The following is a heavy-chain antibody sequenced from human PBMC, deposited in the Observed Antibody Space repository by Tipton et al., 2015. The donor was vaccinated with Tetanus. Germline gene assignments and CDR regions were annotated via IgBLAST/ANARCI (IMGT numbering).Heavy chain of an antibody. V-gene: IGHV1-8*01. J-gene: IGHJ4*02. CDR2: MKPSIGNT. D-gene: IGHD6-19*01. Sequence: QLVQSGAEVKKPGASVKVSCKASGYTFTSYDINWVRQATGQGLEWMGWMKPSIGNTGYAQKLQGRVTMTRNTSISTAYMELSSLRSEDTAVYYCATYRSGWYNYFDYWGQGTLVTVSS. CDR1: GYTFTSYD. CDR3: ATYRSGWYNYFDY.